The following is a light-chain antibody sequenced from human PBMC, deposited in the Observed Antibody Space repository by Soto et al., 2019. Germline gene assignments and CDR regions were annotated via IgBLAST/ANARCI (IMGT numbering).Light chain of an antibody. Sequence: DIQMTQSPSTLSASVGDRVTITCRASQSISRWLAWYQQKPGKAPKLLIHDATSAESGVRSRFGCSGSGTEFTLTSSCVQPDDFATYYCQQYSSYWTFAQGTKVEIK. CDR1: QSISRW. CDR3: QQYSSYWT. J-gene: IGKJ1*01. V-gene: IGKV1-5*01. CDR2: DAT.